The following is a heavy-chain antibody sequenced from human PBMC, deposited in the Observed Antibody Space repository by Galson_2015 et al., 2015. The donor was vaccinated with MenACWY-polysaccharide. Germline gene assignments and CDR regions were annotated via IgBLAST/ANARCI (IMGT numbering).Heavy chain of an antibody. CDR2: ISHNENT. J-gene: IGHJ6*03. CDR3: GTRSVNYFHMDV. Sequence: ETLSLTCAVSGDSISSNNWWNWVRQPPGTGLEWIGEISHNENTIYNPSLKSRVSISLDKSKNQFSLNLSSVTTADTAVYYCGTRSVNYFHMDVWGKGTTVTVSS. CDR1: GDSISSNNW. V-gene: IGHV4-4*02. D-gene: IGHD6-19*01.